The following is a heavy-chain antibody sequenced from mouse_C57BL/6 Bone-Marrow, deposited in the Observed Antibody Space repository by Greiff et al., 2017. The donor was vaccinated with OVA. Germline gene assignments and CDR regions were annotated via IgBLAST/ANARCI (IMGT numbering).Heavy chain of an antibody. D-gene: IGHD1-1*01. V-gene: IGHV7-3*01. CDR2: IRNKPNGSTT. Sequence: EVQGVESGGGLVQPGDSLSLSCAASGFTFTNYYMSWVRQPPGKALEWLAFIRNKPNGSTTEYSASVKGRFTISRDNSQSILYLQMNALRAEDSATYYGARCKGRVAVDYFDYWGQGTALTVSS. J-gene: IGHJ2*01. CDR1: GFTFTNYY. CDR3: ARCKGRVAVDYFDY.